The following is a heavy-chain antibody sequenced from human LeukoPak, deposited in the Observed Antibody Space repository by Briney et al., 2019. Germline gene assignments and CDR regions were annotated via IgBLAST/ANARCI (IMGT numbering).Heavy chain of an antibody. J-gene: IGHJ4*02. CDR2: IYYSGST. V-gene: IGHV4-59*05. D-gene: IGHD6-13*01. Sequence: PSETLSLTCTVSGGSISSYYWSWIRQPPGKGLEWIGSIYYSGSTYYNPSLKSRVTISVDTSKNQFSLKLSSVTAADTAVYYCARHSRIAAAGTGVDYWGQGTLVTVSS. CDR1: GGSISSYY. CDR3: ARHSRIAAAGTGVDY.